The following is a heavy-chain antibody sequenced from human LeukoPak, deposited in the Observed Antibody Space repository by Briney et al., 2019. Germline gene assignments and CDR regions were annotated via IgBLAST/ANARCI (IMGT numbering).Heavy chain of an antibody. CDR2: ISGSGGST. V-gene: IGHV3-23*01. CDR1: GFTFSSYA. Sequence: GGSLRLSCAASGFTFSSYAMSWVRQAPGKGLEWVSAISGSGGSTYYADSVKGRFTISRDNSKNTLYLQMNSLRAKDTAVYYCAKYYYGSGSYYEDAFDIWGQGTMVTVSS. J-gene: IGHJ3*02. CDR3: AKYYYGSGSYYEDAFDI. D-gene: IGHD3-10*01.